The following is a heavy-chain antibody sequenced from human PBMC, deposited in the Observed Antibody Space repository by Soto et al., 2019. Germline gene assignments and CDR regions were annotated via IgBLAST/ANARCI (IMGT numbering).Heavy chain of an antibody. CDR3: ARHGFYGDYAPNYFDP. Sequence: PGESLKLSCQASGYNFATYWIAWVRQMPGKGLEYMGIIYPGNSDARYSPSFQGQVTFSADKSISTAYLHWSSLKASDTAMYYCARHGFYGDYAPNYFDPWGQGTLVTVSS. CDR1: GYNFATYW. J-gene: IGHJ5*02. CDR2: IYPGNSDA. V-gene: IGHV5-51*01. D-gene: IGHD4-17*01.